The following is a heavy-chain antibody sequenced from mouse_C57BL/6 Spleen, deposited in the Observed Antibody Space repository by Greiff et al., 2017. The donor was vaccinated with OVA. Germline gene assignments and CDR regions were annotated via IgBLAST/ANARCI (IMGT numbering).Heavy chain of an antibody. Sequence: EVHLVESGGGLVKPGGSLKLSCAASGFTFSDYGMHWVRQAPEKGLEWVAYISSGSSTIYYADTVKGRFTISRDNAKNTLFLQMTSLRSEDTAMYYCARHYGNPGDYWGQGTSVTVSS. D-gene: IGHD2-1*01. CDR1: GFTFSDYG. J-gene: IGHJ4*01. CDR2: ISSGSSTI. CDR3: ARHYGNPGDY. V-gene: IGHV5-17*01.